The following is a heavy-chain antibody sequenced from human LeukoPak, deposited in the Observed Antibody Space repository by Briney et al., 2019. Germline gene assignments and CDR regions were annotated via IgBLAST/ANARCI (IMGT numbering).Heavy chain of an antibody. Sequence: GGSLRLSCAASGFTFSSYAMSWVCQAPGKGLEWVSAISGSGGSTYYADSVKGRFTISRDNSKNTLYLQMNSLRAEDTAVYYCAKAGITIFGVVIAPDFDYWGQGALVTVSS. V-gene: IGHV3-23*01. CDR2: ISGSGGST. J-gene: IGHJ4*02. CDR3: AKAGITIFGVVIAPDFDY. CDR1: GFTFSSYA. D-gene: IGHD3-3*01.